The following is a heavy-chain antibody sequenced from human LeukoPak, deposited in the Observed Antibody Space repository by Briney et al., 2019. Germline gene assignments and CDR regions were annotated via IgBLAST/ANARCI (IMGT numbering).Heavy chain of an antibody. J-gene: IGHJ4*02. V-gene: IGHV3-11*03. CDR1: GFTFGDDY. D-gene: IGHD6-13*01. CDR3: ARGTAAAPLDY. CDR2: INNDDVYT. Sequence: GGSLRLSCAVSGFTFGDDYMSWIRQAPGKGPEWISYINNDDVYTNYADSVKGRFTISRDNAKNSLYLQMNSLRADDTAVYYCARGTAAAPLDYWGQGTLVTVSS.